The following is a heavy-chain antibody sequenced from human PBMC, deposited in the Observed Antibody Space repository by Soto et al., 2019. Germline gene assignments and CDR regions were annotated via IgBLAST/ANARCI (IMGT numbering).Heavy chain of an antibody. CDR2: ISGSGGST. D-gene: IGHD2-15*01. CDR1: GFTFSSYA. V-gene: IGHV3-23*01. Sequence: VGSLRLSCAASGFTFSSYAMSWVRQAPGKGLEWVSAISGSGGSTYYADSVKGRFTISRDNSKNTLYLQMNSLRAEDTAVYYCAKDRGRGVVVVAATHFDYWGQGTLVTVSS. CDR3: AKDRGRGVVVVAATHFDY. J-gene: IGHJ4*02.